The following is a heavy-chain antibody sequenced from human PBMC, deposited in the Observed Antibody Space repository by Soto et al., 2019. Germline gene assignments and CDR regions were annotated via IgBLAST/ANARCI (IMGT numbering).Heavy chain of an antibody. CDR1: GYTFTSYG. CDR2: ISAHNGNT. CDR3: ARGRYGDY. D-gene: IGHD1-1*01. J-gene: IGHJ4*02. Sequence: QVHLVQSGAEVKKPGASVKVSCKASGYTFTSYGITWVRQAPGQGLEWMGWISAHNGNTDYAQKLQGRVIVTRDTSTCTASMALRILRSDDTAVYYCARGRYGDYWGQGALVTVSS. V-gene: IGHV1-18*01.